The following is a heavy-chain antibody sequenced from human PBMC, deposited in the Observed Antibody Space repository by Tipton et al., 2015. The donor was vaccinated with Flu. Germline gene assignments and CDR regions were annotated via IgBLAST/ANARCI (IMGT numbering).Heavy chain of an antibody. CDR2: IYPDYSDT. J-gene: IGHJ4*02. CDR3: VWGHWSSPTSYVYFDY. D-gene: IGHD2-2*01. Sequence: QLVQSGAEVKKPGESLKISCKGSGYTFPKYWIGWVRQMPGRGLEWMGIIYPDYSDTTYSPCSQGQVTISVDKSISTAYLQWSSLKASDTAMYYRVWGHWSSPTSYVYFDYWAQGPLVTLS. V-gene: IGHV5-51*03. CDR1: GYTFPKYW.